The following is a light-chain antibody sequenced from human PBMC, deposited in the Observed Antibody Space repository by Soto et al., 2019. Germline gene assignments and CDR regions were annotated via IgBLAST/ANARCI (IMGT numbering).Light chain of an antibody. Sequence: DIQMTQSPSTLSSFVGYRVTITCRSSQSISNWLAWYQQKPGTAPKLLIYHASTLESGVPSRFSGSGSGTDFTLTISSLQPEDFATYYCQQVNSFLPLTFGGGTKVDIK. J-gene: IGKJ4*01. CDR3: QQVNSFLPLT. CDR2: HAS. V-gene: IGKV1-5*01. CDR1: QSISNW.